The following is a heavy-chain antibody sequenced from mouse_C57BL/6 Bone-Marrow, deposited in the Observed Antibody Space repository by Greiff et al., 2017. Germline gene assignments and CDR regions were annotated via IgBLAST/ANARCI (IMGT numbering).Heavy chain of an antibody. D-gene: IGHD2-1*01. CDR3: ARPPHSYVNSLAAMDY. J-gene: IGHJ4*01. CDR1: GYTFTSYG. CDR2: IFIGNGYT. Sequence: EVQLQQSGAELVRPGSSVKMSCKTSGYTFTSYGINWVKQRPGQGLEWIGYIFIGNGYTKYNEKFKGKATLTSDTSSSTAYMQLSSLTSEDSAIYFCARPPHSYVNSLAAMDYWGQGTSVTVSS. V-gene: IGHV1-58*01.